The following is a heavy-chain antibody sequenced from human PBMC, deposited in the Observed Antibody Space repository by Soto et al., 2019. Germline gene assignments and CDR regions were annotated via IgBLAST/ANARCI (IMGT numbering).Heavy chain of an antibody. V-gene: IGHV3-30*18. Sequence: GGSLRLSCAASGFTFSSYGMHWVRQAPGKGLEWVAVISYDGSNKYYADSVKGRFTISRDNSKNTLYLQMNSLRAEDTAVYYCAKAAGSSWYEIGYYYGMDVWGQGTTVTSP. CDR3: AKAAGSSWYEIGYYYGMDV. CDR1: GFTFSSYG. CDR2: ISYDGSNK. D-gene: IGHD6-13*01. J-gene: IGHJ6*02.